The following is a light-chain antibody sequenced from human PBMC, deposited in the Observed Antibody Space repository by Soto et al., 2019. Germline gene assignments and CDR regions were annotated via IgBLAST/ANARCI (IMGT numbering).Light chain of an antibody. CDR2: TAS. Sequence: DIQLTQSPSFLSASVGDRVTITCRASQGISSYLAWYQQKPGKAPKLLIYTASTLQSGVPSRFSGSGSGTEFTLTISSLRPEDFATYYCQQLNGYPLTFGGGTKVEIK. CDR3: QQLNGYPLT. J-gene: IGKJ4*01. V-gene: IGKV1-9*01. CDR1: QGISSY.